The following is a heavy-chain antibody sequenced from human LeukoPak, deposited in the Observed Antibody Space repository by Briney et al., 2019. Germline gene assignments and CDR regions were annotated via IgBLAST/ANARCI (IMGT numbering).Heavy chain of an antibody. Sequence: QPGKSLRLSCAASGFIFSNYGTHWVRQAPGKGLEWVAVVSYDGSNKYYADSVKGRFTISRDNSKNTLSLQMSSLRAEDTAVYYCAKAETMTQRGYFDYWGQGTLVTVSS. D-gene: IGHD1-1*01. CDR2: VSYDGSNK. CDR3: AKAETMTQRGYFDY. V-gene: IGHV3-30*18. J-gene: IGHJ4*02. CDR1: GFIFSNYG.